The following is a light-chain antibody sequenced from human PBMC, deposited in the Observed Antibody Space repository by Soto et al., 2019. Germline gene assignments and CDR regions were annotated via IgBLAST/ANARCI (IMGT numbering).Light chain of an antibody. CDR1: NSNIGADYE. CDR3: QAFDSSLTGPI. Sequence: QSVLTQPPSVSGAPGQRVTISCTGTNSNIGADYEVHWYQQFPGTAPQLLNSNNPNRPTGVPDRFSGSRSGTSASLAITGLQSEDEADYYCQAFDSSLTGPIFGGGTKLTVL. V-gene: IGLV1-40*01. J-gene: IGLJ2*01. CDR2: NNP.